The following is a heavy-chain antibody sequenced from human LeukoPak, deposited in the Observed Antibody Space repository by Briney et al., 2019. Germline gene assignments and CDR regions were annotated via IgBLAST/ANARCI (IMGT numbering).Heavy chain of an antibody. Sequence: ETLSLTCAVYGGSFSGYYWSWIRQPPGKGLEWVSTIFGNGGSTYYVDSVKGRLTISRDNSKNTLSLQMNSLRAEDTALYYCAKERGSVRGAFDIWGQGTMVTVSS. CDR2: IFGNGGST. CDR1: GGSFSGYY. J-gene: IGHJ3*02. D-gene: IGHD3-22*01. CDR3: AKERGSVRGAFDI. V-gene: IGHV3-23*01.